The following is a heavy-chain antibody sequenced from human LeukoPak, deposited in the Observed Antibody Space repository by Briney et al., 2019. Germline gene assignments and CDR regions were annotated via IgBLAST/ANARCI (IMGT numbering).Heavy chain of an antibody. V-gene: IGHV1-69*13. Sequence: SVKVSCKASGGTFSSYAISWVRQAPGQGLEWMGGIIPIFGTANYAQKFQGRVTITADESTSTAYMELSSLRSEDTAVYYCANPNSGSYHYYYGMDVWGQGTTVTVSS. CDR1: GGTFSSYA. D-gene: IGHD1-26*01. J-gene: IGHJ6*02. CDR2: IIPIFGTA. CDR3: ANPNSGSYHYYYGMDV.